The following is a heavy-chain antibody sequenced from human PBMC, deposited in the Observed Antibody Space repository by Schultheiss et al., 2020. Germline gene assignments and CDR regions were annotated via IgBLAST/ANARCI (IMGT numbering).Heavy chain of an antibody. D-gene: IGHD3-3*01. CDR2: ISSNGGST. Sequence: GGSLRLSCAASGFTFSSYDMHWVRQATGKGLEYVSAISSNGGSTYYADSVKGRFTISRDNSKNTLYLQMNSLRAEDTAVYYCARESQELRFYDYWGQGTLVTVSS. CDR3: ARESQELRFYDY. J-gene: IGHJ4*02. V-gene: IGHV3-64*04. CDR1: GFTFSSYD.